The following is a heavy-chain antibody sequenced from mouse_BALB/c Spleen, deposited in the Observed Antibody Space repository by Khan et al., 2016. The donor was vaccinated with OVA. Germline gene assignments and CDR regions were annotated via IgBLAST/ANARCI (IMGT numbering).Heavy chain of an antibody. CDR3: ATSYFYGYYLDY. Sequence: EVQLQESGGDLVQPGGSRNLSCAASGFTFSSYGMHWVRQAPEKGLEWVAYISGDSNTIYYAATVKGRFTIPRDNPRNTLFLQMTSLMSEDTAMYYCATSYFYGYYLDYWGRGTTLTVSS. CDR1: GFTFSSYG. J-gene: IGHJ2*01. CDR2: ISGDSNTI. D-gene: IGHD1-1*01. V-gene: IGHV5-17*02.